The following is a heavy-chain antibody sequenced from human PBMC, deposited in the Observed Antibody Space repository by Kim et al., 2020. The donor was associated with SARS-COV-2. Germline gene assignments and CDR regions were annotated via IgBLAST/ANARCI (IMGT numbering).Heavy chain of an antibody. CDR3: AKDTPEDWGTYYFDY. D-gene: IGHD3-16*01. J-gene: IGHJ4*02. Sequence: GGSLRLSCAASGFTFSSYAMSWVRQAPGKGMEWVSAISGSGGSTYYADSVKGRFTISRDNSKNTLYLQMNSLRAEDTAVYYCAKDTPEDWGTYYFDYWGQGTLVTVSS. V-gene: IGHV3-23*01. CDR1: GFTFSSYA. CDR2: ISGSGGST.